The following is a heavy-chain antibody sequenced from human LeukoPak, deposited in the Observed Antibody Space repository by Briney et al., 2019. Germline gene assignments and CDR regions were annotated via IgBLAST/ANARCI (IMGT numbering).Heavy chain of an antibody. CDR1: GYTFSSYA. Sequence: GGSLRLSCTASGYTFSSYAMQWVRQAPGKGLEWVAVISHDGKNKFYADSVKGRFTISRDDSRNTVYLQMNSVRIEDTAEYYCAKGGGVADYYPFIGQIFDLWGRGSLVIVSS. J-gene: IGHJ2*01. D-gene: IGHD3-3*02. V-gene: IGHV3-30*04. CDR3: AKGGGVADYYPFIGQIFDL. CDR2: ISHDGKNK.